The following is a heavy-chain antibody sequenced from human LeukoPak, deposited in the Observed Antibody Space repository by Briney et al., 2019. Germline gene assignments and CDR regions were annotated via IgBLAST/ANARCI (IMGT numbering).Heavy chain of an antibody. Sequence: KASGTLSLTCAVSGASINSSTYFWGWVRQPPGKGLEWVGSFHSSGSTYYSPSPKSRVTISVDTSKNQFSLKVRSVTAADTAVYYCARHGGGYDLYYFDYWGQGTLVPVFS. J-gene: IGHJ4*02. CDR2: FHSSGST. V-gene: IGHV4-39*01. D-gene: IGHD5-12*01. CDR3: ARHGGGYDLYYFDY. CDR1: GASINSSTYF.